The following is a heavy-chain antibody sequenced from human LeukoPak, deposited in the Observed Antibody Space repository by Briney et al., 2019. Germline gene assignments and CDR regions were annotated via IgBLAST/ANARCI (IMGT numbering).Heavy chain of an antibody. CDR1: GFTVSSNY. Sequence: GGSLRLSCAASGFTVSSNYMSWVRQALGKGLEWVSVIYSGGSTYYADSVKGRFTISRDNSKNTLYLQMNSLRAEDTAVYYCAREVTTIYYYYGMDVWGQGTTVTASS. CDR3: AREVTTIYYYYGMDV. V-gene: IGHV3-66*01. J-gene: IGHJ6*02. D-gene: IGHD4-11*01. CDR2: IYSGGST.